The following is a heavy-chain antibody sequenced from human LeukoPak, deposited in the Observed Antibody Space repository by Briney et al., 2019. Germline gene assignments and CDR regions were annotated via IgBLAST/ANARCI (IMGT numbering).Heavy chain of an antibody. D-gene: IGHD2-2*01. J-gene: IGHJ4*02. CDR2: ISGSGGSK. V-gene: IGHV3-23*01. CDR3: AKEFMLRTVCSSTSCYDIGAFDY. CDR1: GFTFSSYA. Sequence: PGGSLRLSCAASGFTFSSYAMSWVRQAPGKGLEWVSGISGSGGSKYNADSVKGRFTISRDNSKNTLYLQMNSLRAEDTAVYYCAKEFMLRTVCSSTSCYDIGAFDYWGQGTLVIVSS.